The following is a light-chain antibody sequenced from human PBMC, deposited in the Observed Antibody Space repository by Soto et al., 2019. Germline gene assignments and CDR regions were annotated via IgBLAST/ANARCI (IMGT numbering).Light chain of an antibody. J-gene: IGLJ1*01. V-gene: IGLV2-18*02. CDR3: SAYTTSSTYV. CDR2: EVG. Sequence: QSVLTQPPSVSGCPGQSVTISCTGTSSDVGRYDRVSWYQQPPGTAPKLMIYEVGNRPSGVPDRFSGSKSGNTASLTISGLQAEDEADYYCSAYTTSSTYVFGTGTKVNVL. CDR1: SSDVGRYDR.